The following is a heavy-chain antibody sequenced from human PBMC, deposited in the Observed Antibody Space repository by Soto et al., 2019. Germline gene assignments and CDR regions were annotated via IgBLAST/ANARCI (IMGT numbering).Heavy chain of an antibody. V-gene: IGHV1-2*04. Sequence: QVQLVQSGAEVKKPGASVKVSCKASGYTFTGYYLHWVRQAPGQGLEWMGWINPNSGGTNYAQKFQGWVTMTRDTSISTAYMELSRLRSDDTAVYYCARDPGEQQLDAFDYWGQGTLVTVSS. J-gene: IGHJ4*02. CDR3: ARDPGEQQLDAFDY. CDR2: INPNSGGT. D-gene: IGHD6-13*01. CDR1: GYTFTGYY.